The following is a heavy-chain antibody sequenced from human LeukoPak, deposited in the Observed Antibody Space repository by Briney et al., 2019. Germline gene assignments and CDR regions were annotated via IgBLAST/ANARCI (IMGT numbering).Heavy chain of an antibody. J-gene: IGHJ6*03. D-gene: IGHD3-22*01. CDR3: ARGSSGYYRVLIDYYYYYMDV. CDR2: MYSNSGNT. CDR1: GYTFTKYD. V-gene: IGHV1-8*01. Sequence: ASVKDSLQASGYTFTKYDINWVRPATGQGREWMGRMYSNSGNTDYAQKLRGRVTLTRNTSLSTAYKELRSLRSDDTAVYYCARGSSGYYRVLIDYYYYYMDVWGKGTTVTVSS.